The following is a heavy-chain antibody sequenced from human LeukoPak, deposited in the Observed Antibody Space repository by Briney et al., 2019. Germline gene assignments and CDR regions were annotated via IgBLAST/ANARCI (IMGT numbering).Heavy chain of an antibody. CDR1: GGSLSSYY. CDR2: IYYSGST. J-gene: IGHJ4*02. V-gene: IGHV4-59*01. Sequence: SSETLSLTCTVSGGSLSSYYWSWIRQPPGGGPEWVGYIYYSGSTDYNPSLKSRVTISVATSKHQFSLNLNSLTAADRAVYYCARVRGVADFYFDYWGQGTLVTVSS. CDR3: ARVRGVADFYFDY. D-gene: IGHD2-15*01.